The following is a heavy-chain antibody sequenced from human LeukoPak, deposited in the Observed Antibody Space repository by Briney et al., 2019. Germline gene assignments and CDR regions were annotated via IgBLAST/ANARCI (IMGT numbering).Heavy chain of an antibody. CDR1: GFTISNYN. CDR3: ARVGDGYSVNYFDC. V-gene: IGHV3-48*02. CDR2: ISSTSSTV. D-gene: IGHD5-24*01. J-gene: IGHJ4*02. Sequence: GGSLRLSCSASGFTISNYNMNWVRQPPGKGLEWVSYISSTSSTVYYADSVKGRFTVSRDNAKNSLYLQMNSLRDEDTAMFYCARVGDGYSVNYFDCWGQGTLVTVSS.